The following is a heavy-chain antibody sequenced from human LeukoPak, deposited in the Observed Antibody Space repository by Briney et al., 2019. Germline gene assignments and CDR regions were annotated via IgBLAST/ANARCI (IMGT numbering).Heavy chain of an antibody. Sequence: SETLSLTCTVSGVSIGRGDYSWGWIRQPPGKGLEWIANIHNDGSIYYNASLKSRVIMSVDTSKNQFYLKLSSVAAAETADYYCARRHYYFDYWGQGILVTVSS. CDR3: ARRHYYFDY. V-gene: IGHV4-39*01. J-gene: IGHJ4*02. CDR2: IHNDGSI. CDR1: GVSIGRGDYS.